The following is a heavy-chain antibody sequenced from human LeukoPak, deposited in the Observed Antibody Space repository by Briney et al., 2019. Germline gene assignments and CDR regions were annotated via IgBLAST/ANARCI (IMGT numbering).Heavy chain of an antibody. V-gene: IGHV5-51*01. J-gene: IGHJ4*02. CDR3: ARCNSSSSLGPSDY. D-gene: IGHD6-6*01. CDR1: GYGFHTYG. CDR2: IYPGESDT. Sequence: VECRKISCKGSGYGFHTYGIGWAGQMRGKGLEWRGIIYPGESDTRYTPSFQGQVTISADKSISTAYLQWSSLKASDTAMYYCARCNSSSSLGPSDYWGQGTLVTVSS.